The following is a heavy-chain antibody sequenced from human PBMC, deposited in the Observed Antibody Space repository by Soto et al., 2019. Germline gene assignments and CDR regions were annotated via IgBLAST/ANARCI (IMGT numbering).Heavy chain of an antibody. J-gene: IGHJ6*02. V-gene: IGHV4-31*03. Sequence: SETLSLTCTVSGGSISSGGYYWSWIRQHPGKGLEWIGYIYYSGSTYYNPSLKSRVTISVGTSKNQFSLKLSSVTAADTAVYYCARAPFITIFGVATPYGMDVWGQGTTVTVSS. D-gene: IGHD3-3*01. CDR1: GGSISSGGYY. CDR3: ARAPFITIFGVATPYGMDV. CDR2: IYYSGST.